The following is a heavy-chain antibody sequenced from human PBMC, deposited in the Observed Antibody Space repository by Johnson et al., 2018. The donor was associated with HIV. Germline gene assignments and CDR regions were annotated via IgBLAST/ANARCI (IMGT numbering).Heavy chain of an antibody. D-gene: IGHD2-2*01. Sequence: VQLVESVGGLVQPGGSLRLSCAASGFTFSSYWMSWVRQAPGKGLEWVANIKEDGSAKYSVDSVKGRFTISRDNAKNSLFLQMNSLRAEDTAVYHCARGRIPATIAIDIWGQGTMVTDSS. V-gene: IGHV3-7*01. CDR1: GFTFSSYW. CDR3: ARGRIPATIAIDI. CDR2: IKEDGSAK. J-gene: IGHJ3*02.